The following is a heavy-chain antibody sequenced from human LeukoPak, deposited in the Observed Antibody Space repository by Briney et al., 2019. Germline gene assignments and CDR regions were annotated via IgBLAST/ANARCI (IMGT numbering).Heavy chain of an antibody. CDR3: ARYRYSGSYPLDY. CDR2: IYSGGST. D-gene: IGHD1-26*01. Sequence: GSLRLSCAASGFTVSSNYMSWVRQAPGKGLEWVSVIYSGGSTYYADSVKGRFTISRDNSKNTLYLQMNSLRAEDTAVYYCARYRYSGSYPLDYWGQGTLVTVSS. CDR1: GFTVSSNY. V-gene: IGHV3-53*01. J-gene: IGHJ4*02.